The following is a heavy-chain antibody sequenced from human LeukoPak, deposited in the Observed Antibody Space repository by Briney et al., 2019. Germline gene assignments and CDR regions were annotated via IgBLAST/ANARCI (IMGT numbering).Heavy chain of an antibody. CDR3: ARAGAQYYYGSGRPLDY. V-gene: IGHV4-34*01. J-gene: IGHJ4*02. D-gene: IGHD3-10*01. CDR1: GGSFSGYY. CDR2: INHSGST. Sequence: SETLSLTCAVYGGSFSGYYWSWIRQPPGKGLEWIGEINHSGSTNYNPSLKSRVTISVDTSKNQFSLKLSSVTAADTAVYYCARAGAQYYYGSGRPLDYWGQGTLVTVSS.